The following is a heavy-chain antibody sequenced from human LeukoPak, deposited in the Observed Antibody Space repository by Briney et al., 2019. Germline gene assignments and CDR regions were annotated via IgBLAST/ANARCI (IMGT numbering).Heavy chain of an antibody. CDR3: SRSDALLSPYYYYYYMDV. J-gene: IGHJ6*03. CDR2: INPNSGGT. Sequence: ASVKVSCKASGYTFTGYYMHWVRQAPGQGLEWMGWINPNSGGTNYAQKFQGRGTMTRDTSISTAYMELSRLRSDDPAVYYCSRSDALLSPYYYYYYMDVWGKGTTVTVSS. D-gene: IGHD3-16*02. V-gene: IGHV1-2*02. CDR1: GYTFTGYY.